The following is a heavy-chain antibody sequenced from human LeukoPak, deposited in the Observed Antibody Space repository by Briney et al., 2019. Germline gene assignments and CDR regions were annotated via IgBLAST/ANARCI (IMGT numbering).Heavy chain of an antibody. CDR2: MNPNSGNA. Sequence: ASVKVSCKASGYTFTSYDINWVRQASGQGLEWMGWMNPNSGNAGYAQKFQGRITMTRNTFISTAYMELSSLTSEDTAVYYCAMVWGSVDYWGQGTLVTVPS. V-gene: IGHV1-8*01. CDR1: GYTFTSYD. CDR3: AMVWGSVDY. D-gene: IGHD7-27*01. J-gene: IGHJ4*02.